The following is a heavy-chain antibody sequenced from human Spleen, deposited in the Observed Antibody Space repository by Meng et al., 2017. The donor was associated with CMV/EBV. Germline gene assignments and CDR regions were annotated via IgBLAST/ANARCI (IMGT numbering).Heavy chain of an antibody. CDR3: ARLYGRVAPVATVAFWSGYFDY. J-gene: IGHJ4*02. CDR2: INPSDAST. Sequence: KYVHWGRQAPGQGLEWMGIINPSDASTSYAQKFQGRVTMTSDTSTSTVYMELSSLRSEDTALYYCARLYGRVAPVATVAFWSGYFDYWGQGTLVTVSS. CDR1: KY. D-gene: IGHD3-3*01. V-gene: IGHV1-46*01.